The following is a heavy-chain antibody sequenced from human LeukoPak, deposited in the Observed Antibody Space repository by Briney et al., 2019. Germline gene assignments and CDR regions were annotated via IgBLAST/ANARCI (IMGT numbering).Heavy chain of an antibody. D-gene: IGHD3-22*01. V-gene: IGHV6-1*01. CDR1: GDSVSSNSAA. J-gene: IGHJ4*02. Sequence: SQTLSLTCAISGDSVSSNSAAWNWIRQSPSRGLEWLGRTYYRSKWYNDYAVSVKSRITIKPDTSKNQFSLQLNSVTPEDTAVYYCARAPQYYYDSSGYYGYWGQGTLVTVSS. CDR3: ARAPQYYYDSSGYYGY. CDR2: TYYRSKWYN.